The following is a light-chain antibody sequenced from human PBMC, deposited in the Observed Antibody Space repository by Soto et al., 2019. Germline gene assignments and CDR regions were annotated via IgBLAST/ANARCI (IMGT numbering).Light chain of an antibody. CDR1: QAISSA. CDR2: AAS. J-gene: IGKJ4*01. Sequence: ANQLTQSPSSLSASVGDRVTITCRASQAISSALAWYQQKPGKAPTLLIYAASTLQSGVPSRFSGSGFGTDFTLTISSLQAEDFASYYCQQLRSYPSTFGGGTKVEIK. CDR3: QQLRSYPST. V-gene: IGKV1-13*02.